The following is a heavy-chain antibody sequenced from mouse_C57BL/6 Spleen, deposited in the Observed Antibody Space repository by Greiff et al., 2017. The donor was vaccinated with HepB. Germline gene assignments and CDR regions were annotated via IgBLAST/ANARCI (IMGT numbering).Heavy chain of an antibody. CDR3: ENQPHWYFDV. V-gene: IGHV1-22*01. Sequence: VQLQQSGPELVKPGASVKMSCKASGYTFTDYYMHWVKQSHGKGLEWIGYINPNNGGTSYNQKFKGKATLTVNKSSSTAYMELRSLTSEDSAVYSCENQPHWYFDVWGKGTTVTVSS. J-gene: IGHJ1*03. CDR2: INPNNGGT. CDR1: GYTFTDYY. D-gene: IGHD6-1*01.